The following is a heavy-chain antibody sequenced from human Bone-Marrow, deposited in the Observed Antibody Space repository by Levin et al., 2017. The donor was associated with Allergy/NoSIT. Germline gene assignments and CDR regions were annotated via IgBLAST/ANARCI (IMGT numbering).Heavy chain of an antibody. Sequence: GESLKISCKASGYTFTGYYMHWVRQAPGQGLEWMGWINPNSGGTNYAQKFQGRVTMTRDTSISTAYMELSRLRSDDTAVYYCARRRGNCGGEGTTGYGMDGWGQGTTVTVSS. J-gene: IGHJ6*02. V-gene: IGHV1-2*02. CDR3: ARRRGNCGGEGTTGYGMDG. D-gene: IGHD2-21*01. CDR2: INPNSGGT. CDR1: GYTFTGYY.